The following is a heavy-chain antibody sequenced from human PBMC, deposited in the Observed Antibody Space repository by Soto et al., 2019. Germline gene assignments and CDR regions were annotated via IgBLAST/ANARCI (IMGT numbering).Heavy chain of an antibody. CDR3: ARDRRGYSGYDLRTVEGQILNYYYYMDV. Sequence: SVKVSCKASGGTFSSYTISWVRQAPGQGLEWMGRIIPILGIANYAQKFQGRVTITADKSTSTAYMELSSLRSEDTAVYYCARDRRGYSGYDLRTVEGQILNYYYYMDVWGKGTTVTVSS. V-gene: IGHV1-69*04. CDR1: GGTFSSYT. D-gene: IGHD5-12*01. J-gene: IGHJ6*03. CDR2: IIPILGIA.